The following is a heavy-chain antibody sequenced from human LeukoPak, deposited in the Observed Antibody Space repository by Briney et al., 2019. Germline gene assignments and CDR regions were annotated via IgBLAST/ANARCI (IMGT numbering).Heavy chain of an antibody. J-gene: IGHJ4*02. Sequence: GASVKVSCKASGYTLTSYGISWVRQAPGQGLEWMGWISAYNGNTNYAQKLQGRVTMTTDTSTSTAYMELRSLRSDDTAVYYCARGVRIVRGVIMGPFDYWGQGTLVTVAS. D-gene: IGHD3-10*01. CDR1: GYTLTSYG. CDR2: ISAYNGNT. CDR3: ARGVRIVRGVIMGPFDY. V-gene: IGHV1-18*01.